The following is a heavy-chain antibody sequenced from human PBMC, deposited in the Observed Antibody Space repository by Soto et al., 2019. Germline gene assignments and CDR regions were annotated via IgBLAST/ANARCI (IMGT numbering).Heavy chain of an antibody. CDR3: ARGGYDILTGYYYFDY. CDR1: GYTFTGYY. D-gene: IGHD3-9*01. V-gene: IGHV1-2*04. Sequence: GASVKVSCKASGYTFTGYYMHWVRQAPGQGLEWMGWINPNSGGTNYAQKFQGWVTMTRDTSISTAYMELSRLRSDDTAVYYCARGGYDILTGYYYFDYWGQGTLVTVSS. CDR2: INPNSGGT. J-gene: IGHJ4*02.